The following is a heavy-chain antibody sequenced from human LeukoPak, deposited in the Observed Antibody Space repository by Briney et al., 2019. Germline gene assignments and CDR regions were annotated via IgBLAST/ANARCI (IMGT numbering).Heavy chain of an antibody. Sequence: ASVKVSCKASGYTFTSYDINWVRQATGQGLGWMGWMNPNSGNTGYAQKFQGRVTMTRNTSISTAYMELSSLRSEDTAVYYCARLYCTNGVCYEDYWGQGTLVTVSS. CDR2: MNPNSGNT. CDR3: ARLYCTNGVCYEDY. J-gene: IGHJ4*02. CDR1: GYTFTSYD. V-gene: IGHV1-8*01. D-gene: IGHD2-8*01.